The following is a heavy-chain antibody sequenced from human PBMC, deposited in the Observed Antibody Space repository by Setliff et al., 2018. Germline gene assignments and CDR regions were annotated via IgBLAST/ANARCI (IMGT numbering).Heavy chain of an antibody. V-gene: IGHV5-51*01. CDR2: IYPGDSIT. D-gene: IGHD6-19*01. CDR1: GYSFSTCW. CDR3: ARHGAVAGTGAFDI. J-gene: IGHJ3*02. Sequence: PGESLKISCKGSGYSFSTCWIGWVRQMPGKGLEWMGIIYPGDSITRYSPSFQGQVTISVDKSINTAYLQWSSLKASDTAMYYCARHGAVAGTGAFDIWGQGTMVTVSS.